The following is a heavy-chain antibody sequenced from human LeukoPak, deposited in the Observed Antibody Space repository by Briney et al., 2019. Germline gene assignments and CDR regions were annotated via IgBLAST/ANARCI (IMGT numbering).Heavy chain of an antibody. J-gene: IGHJ4*02. Sequence: GESLRISCKGSEYSFTSYWISWVRQMPGKGLEWMGRIDPSDSYTNYSPSFQGHVTISADKSISTAYLQWSSLKASDTAVYYCARLPKSNYDSSGYSDYWGQGTLVTVSS. CDR1: EYSFTSYW. CDR3: ARLPKSNYDSSGYSDY. D-gene: IGHD3-22*01. CDR2: IDPSDSYT. V-gene: IGHV5-10-1*01.